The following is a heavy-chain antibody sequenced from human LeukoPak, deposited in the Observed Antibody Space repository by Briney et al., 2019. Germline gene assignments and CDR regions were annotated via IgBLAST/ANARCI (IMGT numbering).Heavy chain of an antibody. CDR3: ARGMYSSGFGLDY. CDR2: IHYSGST. Sequence: SETLSLTCSVSGGSISSSTYFWGWIRQPPGKGLEWIASIHYSGSTYSNPSLKSRVNISVDTSKNQFSLKLSSVTAPDTAVYYCARGMYSSGFGLDYWGQGTLVTVSS. J-gene: IGHJ4*02. D-gene: IGHD6-19*01. CDR1: GGSISSSTYF. V-gene: IGHV4-39*01.